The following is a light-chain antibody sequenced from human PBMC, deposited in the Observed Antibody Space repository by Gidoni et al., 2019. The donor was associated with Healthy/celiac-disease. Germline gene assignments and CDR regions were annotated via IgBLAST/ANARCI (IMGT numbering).Light chain of an antibody. CDR1: QSVSSN. J-gene: IGKJ5*01. V-gene: IGKV3-15*01. CDR2: GAS. Sequence: EIGMTQSPATLSVSPGDRATLSCRASQSVSSNLAWYQQKPGQAPRLLIYGASTRATGIPARFSGSGSGTEFTLTISSLQSEDFAVYYCQQYNNWSITFGQGTRLEIK. CDR3: QQYNNWSIT.